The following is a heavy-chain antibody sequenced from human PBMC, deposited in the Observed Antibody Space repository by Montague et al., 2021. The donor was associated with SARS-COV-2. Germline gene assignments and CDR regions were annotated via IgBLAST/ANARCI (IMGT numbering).Heavy chain of an antibody. D-gene: IGHD2-15*01. J-gene: IGHJ6*02. Sequence: SETLSLTCTVSGGSISSYYWSWIRQPPGRGLQWIGHISYSGSTNYNPSLKSRVTISVDTSKNHFTLRLSSVTAADTAVYYCARGSGCSGGSCYSEWDPYYYYGMDVWGQGTTVTISS. CDR1: GGSISSYY. V-gene: IGHV4-59*01. CDR2: ISYSGST. CDR3: ARGSGCSGGSCYSEWDPYYYYGMDV.